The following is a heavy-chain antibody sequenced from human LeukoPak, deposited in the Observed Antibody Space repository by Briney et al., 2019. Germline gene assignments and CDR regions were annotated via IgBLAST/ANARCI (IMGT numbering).Heavy chain of an antibody. CDR2: IIPIFGTA. D-gene: IGHD4-17*01. V-gene: IGHV1-69*05. CDR3: ARERPTGLSNWFDP. CDR1: GGTFSSYA. J-gene: IGHJ5*02. Sequence: SVKVSCKASGGTFSSYAISWVRQAPGQGLEWMGRIIPIFGTANYAQKFQGRVTITTDESTSTAYMELRSLRSDDTAVYYCARERPTGLSNWFDPWGQGTLVTVSS.